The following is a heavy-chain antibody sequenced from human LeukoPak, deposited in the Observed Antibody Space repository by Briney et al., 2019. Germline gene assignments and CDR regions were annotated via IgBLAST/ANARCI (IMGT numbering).Heavy chain of an antibody. J-gene: IGHJ6*04. CDR1: GFTFSSYS. CDR3: ARDRYDISTGYLEYGMDV. D-gene: IGHD3-9*01. CDR2: ISSSSSYI. V-gene: IGHV3-21*01. Sequence: PGGSLRLSCAASGFTFSSYSMNWVRQAPGKGLEWVSSISSSSSYIYYADSVKGRFTISRDNAKNSLYLQMNSLRAEDTAVYYCARDRYDISTGYLEYGMDVWGKGTTVTVSS.